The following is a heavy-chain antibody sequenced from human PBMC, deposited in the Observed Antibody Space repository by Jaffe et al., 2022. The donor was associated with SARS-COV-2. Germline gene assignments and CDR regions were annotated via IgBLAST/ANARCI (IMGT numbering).Heavy chain of an antibody. CDR3: ARGVFGTGIAVDF. V-gene: IGHV1-3*01. CDR2: INGGNGNT. J-gene: IGHJ4*02. Sequence: QVHLVQSGAEVKKPGASVKISCRPSGYMFSDYTMQWVRQAPGHGLEWLAWINGGNGNTKYSQSFEDRVTVTRDTAATTVYLELSGLRFGDTAVYYCARGVFGTGIAVDFWGQGTLVTVSS. CDR1: GYMFSDYT. D-gene: IGHD1-1*01.